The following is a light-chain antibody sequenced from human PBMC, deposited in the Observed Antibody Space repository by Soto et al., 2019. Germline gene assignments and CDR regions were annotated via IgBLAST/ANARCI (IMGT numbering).Light chain of an antibody. Sequence: DIQMTQSPSTLSASVGERVTITCRASQSVSNWLAWYQQKPGKAPKLLIYDASTLESEVPSRFSGSGSGTEFTLTITSLQPDDFATYYCQQFHSYSPTFGQGTKVDIK. J-gene: IGKJ1*01. CDR2: DAS. V-gene: IGKV1-5*01. CDR1: QSVSNW. CDR3: QQFHSYSPT.